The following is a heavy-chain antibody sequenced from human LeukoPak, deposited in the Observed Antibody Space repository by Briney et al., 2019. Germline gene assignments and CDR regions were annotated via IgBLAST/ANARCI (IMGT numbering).Heavy chain of an antibody. CDR3: ARHTMIEY. J-gene: IGHJ4*02. Sequence: PGGSLRLSCAASGFTFSNAWMSWVRQAPGKGLEWVANIKEDGSEKNYVDSVKGRFTISRDNAENSVYLQMNDLRAEDTAVYYCARHTMIEYWGQGTLVTVSS. D-gene: IGHD3-22*01. V-gene: IGHV3-7*01. CDR1: GFTFSNAW. CDR2: IKEDGSEK.